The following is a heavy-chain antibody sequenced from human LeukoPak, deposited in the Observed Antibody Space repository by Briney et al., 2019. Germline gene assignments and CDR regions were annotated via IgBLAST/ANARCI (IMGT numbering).Heavy chain of an antibody. CDR1: GGTFSSYA. D-gene: IGHD3-3*01. V-gene: IGHV1-69*05. J-gene: IGHJ3*02. CDR3: AREGYYTGGGAFDI. Sequence: ASVKVSCKASGGTFSSYAISWVRQAPGQGLEWMGGIIPIFGTANYAQKFQGRVTITTDESTSTAYMELSSLRSEDTAAYYCAREGYYTGGGAFDIWGQGTMVTVSS. CDR2: IIPIFGTA.